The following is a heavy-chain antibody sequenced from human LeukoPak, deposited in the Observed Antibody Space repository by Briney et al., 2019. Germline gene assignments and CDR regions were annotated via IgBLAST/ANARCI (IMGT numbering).Heavy chain of an antibody. J-gene: IGHJ4*02. D-gene: IGHD6-13*01. CDR3: ARDPSSSWYRYYFDY. V-gene: IGHV3-74*01. CDR1: GFTFSSYW. CDR2: INSDGSST. Sequence: GGSLRLSCAASGFTFSSYWMHWVRQAPGKGLVWVSRINSDGSSTSYADSVKGRFTISRDNAKNTLYLQMNSLRAEDTAVYYCARDPSSSWYRYYFDYWGQGTLVTVSS.